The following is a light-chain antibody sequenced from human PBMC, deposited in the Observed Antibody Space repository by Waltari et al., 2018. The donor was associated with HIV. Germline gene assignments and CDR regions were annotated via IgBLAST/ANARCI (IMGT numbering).Light chain of an antibody. V-gene: IGLV3-1*01. Sequence: SYDLTQPPSVSVSPGQTASIPCPAHKLGDKYVPWYQQRPGQSHVLVIFEDTKRPSDIPERFSGSNSGNTATLTISGTQAMDEADYFCQAWDNSAAVFGSGTKVTVL. CDR3: QAWDNSAAV. CDR2: EDT. J-gene: IGLJ1*01. CDR1: KLGDKY.